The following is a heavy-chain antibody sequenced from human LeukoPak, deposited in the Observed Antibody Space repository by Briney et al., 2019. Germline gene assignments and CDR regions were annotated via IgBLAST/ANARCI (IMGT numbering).Heavy chain of an antibody. CDR2: IYYSGST. J-gene: IGHJ3*02. D-gene: IGHD3-22*01. V-gene: IGHV4-59*01. CDR1: GGSLSSYY. Sequence: SETLSLTCTVSGGSLSSYYWSWIRPPPGKGLEWIGYIYYSGSTNYNPSLKSRVTISVDTSKNQFSLKLSSVTAADTAVYYCARGEEIRYYYDSSDRPHAFDIWGQGTMVTVSS. CDR3: ARGEEIRYYYDSSDRPHAFDI.